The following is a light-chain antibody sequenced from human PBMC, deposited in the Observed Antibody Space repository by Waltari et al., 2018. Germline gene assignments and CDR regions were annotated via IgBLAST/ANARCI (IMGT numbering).Light chain of an antibody. J-gene: IGLJ3*02. CDR1: ALPKRY. V-gene: IGLV3-10*01. CDR2: EDG. CDR3: YSVDTSGNHRV. Sequence: SYELTQPPSVSVSPGQTARITCSGDALPKRYAYWYQQKSGQAPVLVIYEDGKRPSGIPGRFSGSSSGTMATLTISGAQVEDEADYYCYSVDTSGNHRVFGGGTKLTVL.